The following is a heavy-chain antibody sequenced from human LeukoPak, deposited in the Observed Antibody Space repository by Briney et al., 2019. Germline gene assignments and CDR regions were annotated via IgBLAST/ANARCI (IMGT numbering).Heavy chain of an antibody. CDR3: ATLERNYYGSGKGVDY. J-gene: IGHJ4*02. V-gene: IGHV3-23*01. CDR2: ISGSGGST. Sequence: GGSLRLSCAASGFTFSSYAMSWVRQAPGKGLEWVSAISGSGGSTYYADSVKGRFTISRDNSENTLYLQMNSLRAEDTAVYYCATLERNYYGSGKGVDYWGQGTLVTVSS. CDR1: GFTFSSYA. D-gene: IGHD3-10*01.